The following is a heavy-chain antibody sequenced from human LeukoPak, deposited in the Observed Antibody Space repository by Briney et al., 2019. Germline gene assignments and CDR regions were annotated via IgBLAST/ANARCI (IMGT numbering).Heavy chain of an antibody. CDR1: GFTFDDYA. J-gene: IGHJ4*02. CDR3: AKDMWRFGELDYDY. Sequence: TGGSLRLSCAASGFTFDDYAMHWVRQAPGKGLEWVSLISGDGGSTYYADSVKDRFTISRDNSKNSLYLQMNSLRTEDTALYYCAKDMWRFGELDYDYWGQGTLVTVSS. V-gene: IGHV3-43*02. D-gene: IGHD3-10*01. CDR2: ISGDGGST.